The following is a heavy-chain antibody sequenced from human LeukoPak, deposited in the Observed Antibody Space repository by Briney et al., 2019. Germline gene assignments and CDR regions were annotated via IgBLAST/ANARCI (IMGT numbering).Heavy chain of an antibody. J-gene: IGHJ6*03. CDR3: ARDLRRYSYGYHYSYYRDV. D-gene: IGHD5-18*01. V-gene: IGHV1-2*02. CDR1: GYTFTGYY. Sequence: SVKVSCTGSGYTFTGYYMHWVRHAPGQRPEWMGWINPNSGLTNYGQKCQRRVTNTRDTSSNTAYMELSRLRSDDTAVYYCARDLRRYSYGYHYSYYRDVCGKGTAVTVSS. CDR2: INPNSGLT.